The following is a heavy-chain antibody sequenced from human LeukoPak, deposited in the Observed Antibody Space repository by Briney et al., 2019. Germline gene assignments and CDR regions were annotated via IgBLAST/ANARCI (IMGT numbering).Heavy chain of an antibody. V-gene: IGHV4-59*01. CDR1: GGSIGSYY. J-gene: IGHJ3*02. D-gene: IGHD4-17*01. CDR3: ARSNNDYGDYIPPDAFDI. CDR2: IYYSGST. Sequence: PSETLSLTCTVSGGSIGSYYWSWIRQPPGKGLEWIGYIYYSGSTNYNPSLKSRVTISVDTSKNQFSLKLSSVTAADTAVYYCARSNNDYGDYIPPDAFDIWGQGTMVTVSS.